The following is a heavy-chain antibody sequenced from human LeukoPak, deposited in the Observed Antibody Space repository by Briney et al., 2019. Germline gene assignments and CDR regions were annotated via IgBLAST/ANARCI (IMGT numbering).Heavy chain of an antibody. CDR3: AKPPDSSGYYSDY. CDR2: MRYDGSNN. D-gene: IGHD3-22*01. CDR1: GFTFSSYG. J-gene: IGHJ4*02. Sequence: PGGSLRLSFAASGFTFSSYGMHWVRQAPGKGLEWVAFMRYDGSNNYYADSVKGRFTISRDNSKNTLYLQMNSLRAEDTAMYYCAKPPDSSGYYSDYWGQGTLVTVSS. V-gene: IGHV3-30*02.